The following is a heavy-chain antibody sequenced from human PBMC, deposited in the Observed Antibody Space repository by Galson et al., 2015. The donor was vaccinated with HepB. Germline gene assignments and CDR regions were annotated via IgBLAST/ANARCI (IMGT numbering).Heavy chain of an antibody. V-gene: IGHV3-33*01. J-gene: IGHJ4*02. Sequence: SLRLSCAASGFTFSSYGMHWVRQAPGKGLEWVAVIWYDGSNKYYADSVKGRFTISRDNSKNTLYLQMNSLRAEDTAVYYCARGVVVPAAPFDYWGQGTLVTVSS. CDR3: ARGVVVPAAPFDY. D-gene: IGHD2-2*01. CDR2: IWYDGSNK. CDR1: GFTFSSYG.